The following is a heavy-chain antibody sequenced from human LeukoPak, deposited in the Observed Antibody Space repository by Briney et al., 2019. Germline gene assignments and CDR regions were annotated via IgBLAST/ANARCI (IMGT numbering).Heavy chain of an antibody. CDR1: GFTFSSYG. CDR3: AKDQCSSASLLSCRFFDY. D-gene: IGHD2-2*01. V-gene: IGHV3-30*02. CDR2: IRYDGSNK. Sequence: GGSLRLSCAASGFTFSSYGMHWVRQAPGKGLEWVAFIRYDGSNKYYADSVKGRFTISRDNSKNTLYLQMNSLRPEDTAVYYCAKDQCSSASLLSCRFFDYWGQGALVTVSS. J-gene: IGHJ4*02.